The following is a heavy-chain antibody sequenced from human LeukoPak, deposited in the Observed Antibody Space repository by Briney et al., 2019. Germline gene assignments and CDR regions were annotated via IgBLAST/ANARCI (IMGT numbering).Heavy chain of an antibody. Sequence: GGSLRLSCVTSGFNFTNYNMNWVRQAPGKGLEWISSISSSSSDIHHVDSVKGRFTVSRDNAKSSLYLQMNSLRGEDTALYFCARGPIMVFGVVVPFPMDVWGKGTTVIVSS. CDR3: ARGPIMVFGVVVPFPMDV. V-gene: IGHV3-21*01. CDR2: ISSSSSDI. J-gene: IGHJ6*03. CDR1: GFNFTNYN. D-gene: IGHD3-3*01.